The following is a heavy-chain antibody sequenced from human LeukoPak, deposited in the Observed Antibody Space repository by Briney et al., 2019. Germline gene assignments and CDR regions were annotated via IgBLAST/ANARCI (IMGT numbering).Heavy chain of an antibody. Sequence: PGGSLRLSCAAPGFTFSSYSMNWVRQAPGKGLEWVTYIGTSSTSSSITYYADSVRGRFTISRDNAKNSLYLQMISLRDEDTAVYYCVRDWSWHFDYWGQGALVTVSS. CDR3: VRDWSWHFDY. D-gene: IGHD1-26*01. CDR2: IGTSSTSSSIT. V-gene: IGHV3-48*02. J-gene: IGHJ4*02. CDR1: GFTFSSYS.